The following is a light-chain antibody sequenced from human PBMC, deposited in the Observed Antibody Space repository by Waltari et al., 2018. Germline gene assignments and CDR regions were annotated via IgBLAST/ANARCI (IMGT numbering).Light chain of an antibody. Sequence: QLALTQSPSASASLGASVKLTCTLNSGHSSNVVAWLQQQPEKGPRYLMKVNSDGSHSKGDDIPDRFSGSGSGAKRYLTISSLQSEDEADYYCQTGGHGTWVFGGGTKLTVL. CDR1: SGHSSNV. CDR2: VNSDGSH. CDR3: QTGGHGTWV. V-gene: IGLV4-69*02. J-gene: IGLJ3*02.